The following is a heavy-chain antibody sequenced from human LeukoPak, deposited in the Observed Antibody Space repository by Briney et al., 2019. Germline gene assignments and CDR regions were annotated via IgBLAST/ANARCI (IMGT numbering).Heavy chain of an antibody. CDR2: IDAYNGNT. J-gene: IGHJ4*02. D-gene: IGHD3-10*01. V-gene: IGHV1-18*01. CDR3: ARATQNCTTDYYGGGGADEY. CDR1: GCTFTSYG. Sequence: SSVKVSCKASGCTFTSYGISWVRQAPGQGLEWMGWIDAYNGNTNYAQKLQGRVTRTTDTSTSTAYMELSSLRSDDPAVYYCARATQNCTTDYYGGGGADEYWGQGTLVTVSS.